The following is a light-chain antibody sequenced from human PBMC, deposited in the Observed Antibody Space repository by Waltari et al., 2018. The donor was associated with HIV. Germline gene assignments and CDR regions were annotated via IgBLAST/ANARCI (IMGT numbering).Light chain of an antibody. J-gene: IGLJ1*01. CDR2: DVT. V-gene: IGLV2-11*01. CDR3: CSYAGTYTYV. Sequence: QSALTQPRSVSGSPGQSVTISCSGTSSDVGGYNYVSWYQQHPGKATKLIIFDVTKRPSGVPDRFSCSKSGSMASLTISGLQAEDEAEYYCCSYAGTYTYVFGTETKVTVL. CDR1: SSDVGGYNY.